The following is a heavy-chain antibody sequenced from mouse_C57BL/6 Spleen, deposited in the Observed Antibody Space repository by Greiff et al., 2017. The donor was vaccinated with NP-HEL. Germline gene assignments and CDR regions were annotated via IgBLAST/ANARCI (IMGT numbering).Heavy chain of an antibody. J-gene: IGHJ4*01. Sequence: EVQLQQSGGDLVKPGGSLKLSCAASGFTFSSYGMSWVRQTPDKRLEWVATISSGGSYTYYPDSVKGRFTISRDNAKNTLYLQMSSLKSEDTAMYYCARDSSYAMDYWGQGTSVTVSS. V-gene: IGHV5-6*01. D-gene: IGHD1-1*01. CDR2: ISSGGSYT. CDR3: ARDSSYAMDY. CDR1: GFTFSSYG.